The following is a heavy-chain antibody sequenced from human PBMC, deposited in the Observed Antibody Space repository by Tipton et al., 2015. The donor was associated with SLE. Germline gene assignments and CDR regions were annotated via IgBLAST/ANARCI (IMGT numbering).Heavy chain of an antibody. V-gene: IGHV4-59*11. D-gene: IGHD2-15*01. CDR1: GGSISSHY. J-gene: IGHJ5*02. Sequence: TLSLTCTVSGGSISSHYWSWIRQPPGKGLEWIGYIYYIGSTNYNPSLKSRVTMSVDTSKNQFSLKLSSVTAADTAVYYCARVGCWEAEAGSYYSNWFDPWGQGTLVTVSS. CDR3: ARVGCWEAEAGSYYSNWFDP. CDR2: IYYIGST.